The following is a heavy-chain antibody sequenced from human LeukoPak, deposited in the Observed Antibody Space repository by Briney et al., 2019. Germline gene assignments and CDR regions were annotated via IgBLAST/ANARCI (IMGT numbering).Heavy chain of an antibody. Sequence: GGSLRLSCAASGFTFSGYWMSWVRQAPGRGLEWVANIKPDGSEKFSVDSVKGRFTISRDNAKNSLYLQMNSLRVDDTAVYYCARGDFESGTYNDAFDIWGQGTMVTVS. J-gene: IGHJ3*02. CDR2: IKPDGSEK. D-gene: IGHD1-26*01. V-gene: IGHV3-7*01. CDR3: ARGDFESGTYNDAFDI. CDR1: GFTFSGYW.